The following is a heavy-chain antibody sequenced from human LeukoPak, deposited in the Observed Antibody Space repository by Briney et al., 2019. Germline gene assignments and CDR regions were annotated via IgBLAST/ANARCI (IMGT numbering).Heavy chain of an antibody. V-gene: IGHV3-30*18. Sequence: GGSLRLSCAASGFTFSSYGMHWVRQAPGKGLEWVAVISYDGSNKYYADSVKGRFTISRDNSKNTLYLQMNSLRAEDTAVYYCAKASGYYYDSSGYNDYWGQGTLVTVSS. CDR1: GFTFSSYG. CDR2: ISYDGSNK. CDR3: AKASGYYYDSSGYNDY. J-gene: IGHJ4*02. D-gene: IGHD3-22*01.